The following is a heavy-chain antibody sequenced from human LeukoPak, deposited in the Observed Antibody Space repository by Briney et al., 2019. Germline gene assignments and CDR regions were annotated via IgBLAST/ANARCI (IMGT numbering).Heavy chain of an antibody. V-gene: IGHV3-73*01. J-gene: IGHJ4*02. Sequence: GGSRRLSCAASGFTFSGSAMHWVRKASGKGLGWVGRIRSKANSYATAYAASVKGRFTISRDDSKNTAYLQMNSLKTEDTAVYYCTRQGPRDGYNYDYWGQGTLVTVSS. CDR2: IRSKANSYAT. D-gene: IGHD5-24*01. CDR1: GFTFSGSA. CDR3: TRQGPRDGYNYDY.